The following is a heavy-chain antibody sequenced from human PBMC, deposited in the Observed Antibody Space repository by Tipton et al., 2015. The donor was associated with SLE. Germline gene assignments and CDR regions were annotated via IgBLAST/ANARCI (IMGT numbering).Heavy chain of an antibody. D-gene: IGHD3-10*01. J-gene: IGHJ4*02. V-gene: IGHV4-61*08. CDR1: GGSISSGGYY. Sequence: TLSLTCTVSGGSISSGGYYWSWIRQPPGKGLEWIGYIHYSGSTNYNPSLESRVTMSVDTSNNQFSLRLSSVTAADTAVYYCARERGSYYYFDSWGQGTLATVSS. CDR2: IHYSGST. CDR3: ARERGSYYYFDS.